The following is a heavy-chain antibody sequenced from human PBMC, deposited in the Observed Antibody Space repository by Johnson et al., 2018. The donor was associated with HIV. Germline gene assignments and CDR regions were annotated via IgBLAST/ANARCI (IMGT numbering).Heavy chain of an antibody. Sequence: QVQLVESGGGVVQPGGSLRLSCAASGFAFSNYAMHWVRQAPGQGLECMAFIRYDGSNKYYADSVKCRFTISRYNSKNTLYLQMTSLRAEDTAVYYCAKDPVGATWAFDIWGQGTTVIVSS. V-gene: IGHV3-30*02. CDR1: GFAFSNYA. CDR2: IRYDGSNK. CDR3: AKDPVGATWAFDI. J-gene: IGHJ3*02. D-gene: IGHD1-26*01.